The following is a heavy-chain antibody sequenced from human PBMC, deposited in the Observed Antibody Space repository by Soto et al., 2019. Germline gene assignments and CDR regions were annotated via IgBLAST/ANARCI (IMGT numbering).Heavy chain of an antibody. Sequence: SVKVSCKASGFTFTSSAVQWLRQARGQRLEWIGWIVVGSGNTNYAQKFQERVTITRDMSTSTAYMELSSLRSEDTAVYYCAAPGSRGAFDIWGQGTMVTVSS. CDR3: AAPGSRGAFDI. J-gene: IGHJ3*02. CDR1: GFTFTSSA. V-gene: IGHV1-58*01. CDR2: IVVGSGNT.